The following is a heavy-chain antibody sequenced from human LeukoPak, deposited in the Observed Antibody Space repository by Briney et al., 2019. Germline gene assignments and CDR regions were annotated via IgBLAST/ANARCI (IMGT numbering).Heavy chain of an antibody. CDR1: GASFSGSTYY. CDR3: ARHAGGISATGTRPFDY. CDR2: IYYSGST. D-gene: IGHD6-13*01. Sequence: SETLSLTCTVSGASFSGSTYYWGWIRQPPGKGLEWIGSIYYSGSTYDNPSLKSRVTMSVDTSKNQFSLKLSSVTAADTAVYYCARHAGGISATGTRPFDYWGQGTLVTVSS. J-gene: IGHJ4*02. V-gene: IGHV4-39*01.